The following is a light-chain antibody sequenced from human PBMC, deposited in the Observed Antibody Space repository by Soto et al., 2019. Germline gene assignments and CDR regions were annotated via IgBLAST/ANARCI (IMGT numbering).Light chain of an antibody. Sequence: ELTQPPSVSVSPGQTASITCSGDKLGTKYACWYQQKPGQSPVLVIYQDTKRPSGIPERFAGSNSGNTATLTISGTQAMDEADYYCQAWDRSTVVFGGGTKLTVL. CDR3: QAWDRSTVV. J-gene: IGLJ2*01. CDR1: KLGTKY. V-gene: IGLV3-1*01. CDR2: QDT.